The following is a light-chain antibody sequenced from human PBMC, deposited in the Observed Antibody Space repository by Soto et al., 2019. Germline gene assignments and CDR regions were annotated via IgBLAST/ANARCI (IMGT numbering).Light chain of an antibody. CDR1: SSDVGGYNY. Sequence: QSALTQPASVSGSPGQSITISCTGTSSDVGGYNYVSWYQQHPGKAPKLMIYEVSNRPSWVSNRFSGSKSGNTASLTISGLQPEDEADYYCSSYTNSITLVFGGGTKLTVL. J-gene: IGLJ2*01. CDR2: EVS. V-gene: IGLV2-14*01. CDR3: SSYTNSITLV.